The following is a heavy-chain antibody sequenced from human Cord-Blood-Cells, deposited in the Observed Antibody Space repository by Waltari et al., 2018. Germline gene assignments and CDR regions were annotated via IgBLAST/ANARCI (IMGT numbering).Heavy chain of an antibody. D-gene: IGHD3-10*01. V-gene: IGHV3-30-3*01. J-gene: IGHJ4*02. CDR1: GFTFSRYA. Sequence: QVQLVESGGGVVQPGRSLRLSCAASGFTFSRYAMHWVRQAPGTGLEWVAVISYDGSNKYYADSVKGRFTISRDNSKNTLYLQMNSLRAEDTAVYYCARENPNGAGSYFDYWGQGTLVTVSS. CDR2: ISYDGSNK. CDR3: ARENPNGAGSYFDY.